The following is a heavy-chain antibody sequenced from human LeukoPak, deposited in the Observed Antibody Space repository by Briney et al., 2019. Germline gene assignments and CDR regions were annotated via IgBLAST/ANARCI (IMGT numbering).Heavy chain of an antibody. Sequence: GGSLRLSCAASEFTLSSYWMSWVRQAPGKGLEWVAVIWYDGSNKYYADSVKGRFTISRDNSKNTLYLQMNSLRAEDTGVYYCARDEDDFWSSDHDWFDPWGQGTLVTVSS. D-gene: IGHD3-3*01. CDR1: EFTLSSYW. CDR3: ARDEDDFWSSDHDWFDP. CDR2: IWYDGSNK. V-gene: IGHV3-33*08. J-gene: IGHJ5*02.